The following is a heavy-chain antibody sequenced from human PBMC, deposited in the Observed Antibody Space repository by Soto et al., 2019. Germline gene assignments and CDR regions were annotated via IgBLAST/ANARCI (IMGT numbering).Heavy chain of an antibody. CDR1: GASFNAYY. CDR3: ARDANGYKYGSYFDY. Sequence: SETLSLTCAVSGASFNAYYWSWIRQAPGKGLEWIGEINYSGSSNYNPSLKSRVAMSADRSNNQFSLKVNSVTAADTAIYYCARDANGYKYGSYFDYWGQGALVTVSP. D-gene: IGHD5-18*01. J-gene: IGHJ4*02. V-gene: IGHV4-34*01. CDR2: INYSGSS.